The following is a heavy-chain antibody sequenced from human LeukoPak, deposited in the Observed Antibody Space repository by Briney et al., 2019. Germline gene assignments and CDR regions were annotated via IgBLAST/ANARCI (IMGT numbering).Heavy chain of an antibody. CDR1: GYTFTGYY. CDR3: ARGEPPVLRFLEWLLENNWFDP. Sequence: ASVKVSCKASGYTFTGYYMHWVRQAPGQGLEWMGWINPNSGGTNYAQKFQGRVTMTRDTSISTAYMELSRLRSDDTAVYYCARGEPPVLRFLEWLLENNWFDPWGQGTLVIVSS. CDR2: INPNSGGT. D-gene: IGHD3-3*01. J-gene: IGHJ5*02. V-gene: IGHV1-2*02.